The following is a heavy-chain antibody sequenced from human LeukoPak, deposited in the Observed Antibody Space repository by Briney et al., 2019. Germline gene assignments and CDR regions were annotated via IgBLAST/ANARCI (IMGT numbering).Heavy chain of an antibody. J-gene: IGHJ4*02. CDR2: IGGTGYST. CDR3: AKVMNMIVVASIDS. CDR1: GFTFSSYG. V-gene: IGHV3-23*01. D-gene: IGHD3-22*01. Sequence: PGGSLRLSCAASGFTFSSYGMSWVRLAPGKGLEWVSAIGGTGYSTYYADSVKGRFSISRDNSKNTLYLHMDSLRAEDTAVYYCAKVMNMIVVASIDSWGQGILVTVSS.